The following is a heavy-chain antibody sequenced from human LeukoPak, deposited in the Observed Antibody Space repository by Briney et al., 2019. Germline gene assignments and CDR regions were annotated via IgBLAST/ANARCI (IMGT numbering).Heavy chain of an antibody. CDR2: IYYSGST. CDR1: DDSISSRTYY. J-gene: IGHJ4*02. CDR3: ATSTGSSNLGS. D-gene: IGHD6-13*01. V-gene: IGHV4-39*01. Sequence: PSATLSLTCTVSDDSISSRTYYWGWIRQPPGKGLEWIASIYYSGSTSYNPSLKSRVTISVDTSKNQFSLKLRFVTAADMAVYYCATSTGSSNLGSWGQGTLVTVSS.